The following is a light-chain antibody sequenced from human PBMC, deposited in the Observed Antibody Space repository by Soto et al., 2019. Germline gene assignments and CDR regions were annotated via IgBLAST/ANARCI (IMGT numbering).Light chain of an antibody. CDR2: GAS. Sequence: GDSVTITCRASQDISSWVAWYQQRPGRAPTLLIYGASTLQSGVPSRVSGSGFGTEFTLTISNLLPEDGGTYYCQQANSFPVTFGQGTRLDIK. CDR1: QDISSW. CDR3: QQANSFPVT. J-gene: IGKJ5*01. V-gene: IGKV1-12*01.